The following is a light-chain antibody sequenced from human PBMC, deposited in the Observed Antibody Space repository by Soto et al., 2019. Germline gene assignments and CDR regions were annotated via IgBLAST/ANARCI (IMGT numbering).Light chain of an antibody. J-gene: IGLJ1*01. CDR3: SSYSTGGSYV. CDR1: SSDVGGYHF. Sequence: QSALTQPASVSGSPGQWIAISCTGTSSDVGGYHFASWYQQHPGKAPNRLIYDVSNRPSGVSNRVSGSKSGNTAALTISGLQAEDVADYYCSSYSTGGSYVFGTGTKLTVL. CDR2: DVS. V-gene: IGLV2-14*03.